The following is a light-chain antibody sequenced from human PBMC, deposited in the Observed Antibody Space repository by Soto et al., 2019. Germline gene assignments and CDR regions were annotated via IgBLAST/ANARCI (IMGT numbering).Light chain of an antibody. CDR1: FSDVGPHDY. V-gene: IGLV2-14*03. J-gene: IGLJ1*01. Sequence: QSALTEPASVSGSPGQSITISCTGSFSDVGPHDYVSWYQQHPGKAPKLVIYDVTNRPSGVSSRFSGSKSGNTASLTISGLQAEDEADYYCCSYTTSSTYVFGTGTKVTLL. CDR3: CSYTTSSTYV. CDR2: DVT.